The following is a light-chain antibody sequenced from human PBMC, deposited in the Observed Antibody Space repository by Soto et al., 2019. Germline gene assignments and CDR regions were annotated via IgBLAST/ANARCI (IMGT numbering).Light chain of an antibody. CDR3: QQRNNWPPT. V-gene: IGKV3-11*01. CDR2: DAS. CDR1: QSISSS. J-gene: IGKJ4*01. Sequence: EIVLTQSPGILSLSPGERASLSCGASQSISSSFLAWYQQRPGQPSRLLIYDASNRATGIPARFSGSGSGTDFTLTISSLEPEDFALYFCQQRNNWPPTFGGGTKVDIK.